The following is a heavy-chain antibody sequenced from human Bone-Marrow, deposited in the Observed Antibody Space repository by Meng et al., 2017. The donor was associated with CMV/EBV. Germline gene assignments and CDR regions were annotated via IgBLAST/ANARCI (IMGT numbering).Heavy chain of an antibody. CDR1: GFTFSDYY. J-gene: IGHJ3*02. V-gene: IGHV3-11*01. CDR3: ARERLFCSSSGCPLNGAFDI. D-gene: IGHD6-19*01. CDR2: ISSSGTTI. Sequence: GESLKISCAASGFTFSDYYMSWIRQAPGKGLEWVSFISSSGTTIYYADSVKGRFTISRDNVKNYLYLQTNSLRTEDTAVYYCARERLFCSSSGCPLNGAFDIWGQGTVVTVSS.